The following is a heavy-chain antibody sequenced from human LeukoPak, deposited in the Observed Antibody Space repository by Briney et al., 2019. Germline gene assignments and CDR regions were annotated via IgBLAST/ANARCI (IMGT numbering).Heavy chain of an antibody. D-gene: IGHD1-26*01. CDR2: ISPNSGET. CDR3: ARAPGAGTYLDY. CDR1: GYTFTGYY. V-gene: IGHV1-2*02. J-gene: IGHJ4*02. Sequence: ASVKVSCKASGYTFTGYYLHWVRQAPGQGLEWMGWISPNSGETNSAQKFQGRGIMSRDTSISTAYMELSRLTSDDTAVYYCARAPGAGTYLDYWGQGTLVTVSS.